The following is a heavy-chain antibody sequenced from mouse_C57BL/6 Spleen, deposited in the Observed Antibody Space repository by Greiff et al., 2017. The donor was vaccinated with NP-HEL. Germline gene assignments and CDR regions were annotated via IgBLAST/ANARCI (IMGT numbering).Heavy chain of an antibody. Sequence: EVKVEESGPGLVKPSQSLSLTCSVTGYSITSGYYWNWIRQFPGNKLEWMGYISYDGSNNYNPSLKNRISITRDTSKNQFFLKLNSVTTEDTATYYCAGGNYAWFAYWGQGTLVTVSA. CDR1: GYSITSGYY. D-gene: IGHD2-1*01. CDR3: AGGNYAWFAY. J-gene: IGHJ3*01. CDR2: ISYDGSN. V-gene: IGHV3-6*01.